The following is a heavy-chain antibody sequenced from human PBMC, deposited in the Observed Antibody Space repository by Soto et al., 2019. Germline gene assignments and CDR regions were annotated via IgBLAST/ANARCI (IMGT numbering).Heavy chain of an antibody. CDR2: ISSSSSTI. CDR3: ARDLTMIAK. J-gene: IGHJ4*02. CDR1: GVPFSSYS. D-gene: IGHD3-22*01. V-gene: IGHV3-48*01. Sequence: GGSLRLSCAASGVPFSSYSMNWVRQAPGKGLEWVSYISSSSSTIYYADSVKGRFTISRDNAKNSLYLQMNSLRAEDTAVYYCARDLTMIAKWGQGTLVTVSS.